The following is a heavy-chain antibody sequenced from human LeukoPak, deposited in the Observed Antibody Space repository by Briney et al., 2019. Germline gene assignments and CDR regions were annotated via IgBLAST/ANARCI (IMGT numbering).Heavy chain of an antibody. CDR2: IYYSGST. Sequence: SETLSLTCAVSGYSISSSYYWSWIRQPPGKGLEWIGYIYYSGSTNYNPSLKSRVTISVDTSKNQFSLKLSSVTAADTAVYYCAREGYYGMDVWGQGTTVTVSS. V-gene: IGHV4-59*12. J-gene: IGHJ6*02. CDR1: GYSISSSYY. CDR3: AREGYYGMDV.